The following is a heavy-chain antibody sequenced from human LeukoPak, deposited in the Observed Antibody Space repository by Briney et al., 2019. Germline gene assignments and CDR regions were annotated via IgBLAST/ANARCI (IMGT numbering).Heavy chain of an antibody. CDR2: INPNSGGT. CDR3: ARKSAARKTSEFDY. J-gene: IGHJ4*02. CDR1: GYTFSGYY. D-gene: IGHD6-6*01. V-gene: IGHV1-2*02. Sequence: GASVKVSCKASGYTFSGYYMNWVRQAPGQGLEWMGWINPNSGGTKYAQKFQGRVTMTSDTSISTAYMELSSLISDDTAVYYSARKSAARKTSEFDYWGQGTLVTVSS.